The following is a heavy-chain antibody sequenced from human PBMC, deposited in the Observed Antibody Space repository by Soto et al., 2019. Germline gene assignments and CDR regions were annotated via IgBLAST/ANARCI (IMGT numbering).Heavy chain of an antibody. CDR1: GFTFSSYA. Sequence: GGSLRLSCAASGFTFSSYAMSWVRQAPGKGLEWVSAISGSGGSTNYADSVKGRFTISRDNSKNTLYLQMNSLRAEDTAVYYCAKASSYYYGSGSSFDYWGQGTLVTVSS. J-gene: IGHJ4*02. D-gene: IGHD3-10*01. CDR2: ISGSGGST. CDR3: AKASSYYYGSGSSFDY. V-gene: IGHV3-23*01.